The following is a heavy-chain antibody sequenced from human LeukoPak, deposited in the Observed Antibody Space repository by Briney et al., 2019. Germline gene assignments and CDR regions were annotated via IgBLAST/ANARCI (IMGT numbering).Heavy chain of an antibody. V-gene: IGHV3-23*01. Sequence: QPGGSLRLSCAASGFTLGTYWMNWVRQSPGKGLEWVSHIYGVGANTYYADSVKGRFTISRDNSKNTLYLQMNSLRAEDTAVYYCAKAMTTVTSLFDYWGQGTLVTVSS. CDR2: IYGVGANT. CDR3: AKAMTTVTSLFDY. D-gene: IGHD4-17*01. CDR1: GFTLGTYW. J-gene: IGHJ4*02.